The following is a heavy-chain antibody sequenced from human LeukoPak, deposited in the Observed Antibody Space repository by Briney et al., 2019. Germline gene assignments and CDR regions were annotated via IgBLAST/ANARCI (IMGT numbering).Heavy chain of an antibody. CDR2: IKPDGSEK. CDR3: VRGSSGTVVRGVAWAWLDP. CDR1: GFTFSSYA. V-gene: IGHV3-7*03. J-gene: IGHJ5*02. D-gene: IGHD3-10*01. Sequence: GGSLRLSCAASGFTFSSYAMSWVRQAPGKGLEWVANIKPDGSEKHFVDSVRGRFTISRDNAKDSLYLQMNSLRAEDTAVYYCVRGSSGTVVRGVAWAWLDPWGQGTLVTVSS.